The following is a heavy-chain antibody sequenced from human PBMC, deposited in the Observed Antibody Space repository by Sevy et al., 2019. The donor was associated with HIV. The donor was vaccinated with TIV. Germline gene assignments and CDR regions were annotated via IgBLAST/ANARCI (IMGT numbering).Heavy chain of an antibody. J-gene: IGHJ4*02. V-gene: IGHV4-38-2*02. Sequence: SETLSLTCTVSGYSITSDYYWGWIRQPPGKGLEYIGSFYHSGSSYYNPSLKSRVTMSVDTSKNQFSLRLSSVTAADTAVYYCSRGKGTWELGGNYFVYWGQGTMVTVS. CDR2: FYHSGSS. D-gene: IGHD1-26*01. CDR1: GYSITSDYY. CDR3: SRGKGTWELGGNYFVY.